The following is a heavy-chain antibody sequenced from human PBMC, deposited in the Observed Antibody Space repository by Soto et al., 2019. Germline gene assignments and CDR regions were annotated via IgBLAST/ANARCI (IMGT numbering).Heavy chain of an antibody. Sequence: GGSLRLSCAASGFTFNSYAMSWVRQAPGKGLEWVSATSGGGETTYYADSVKGRFTTSRDNSDDTLYLQMNSLRAEDTAVYYCAKKGPPRDAFDIWGQGTMVTVSS. CDR3: AKKGPPRDAFDI. CDR2: TSGGGETT. CDR1: GFTFNSYA. J-gene: IGHJ3*02. V-gene: IGHV3-23*01.